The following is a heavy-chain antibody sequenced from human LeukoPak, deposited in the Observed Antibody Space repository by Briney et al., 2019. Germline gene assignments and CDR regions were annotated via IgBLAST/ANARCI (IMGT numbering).Heavy chain of an antibody. CDR3: AKDKGPGIANYWYFDL. V-gene: IGHV3-9*01. CDR2: ISWNSGSI. Sequence: GGSLRLSCAASGFTFSSYSMNWVRQAPGKGLEWVSGISWNSGSIGYADSVKGRFTISRDNAKNSLYLQMNSLRAEDTALYYCAKDKGPGIANYWYFDLWGRGTLVTVSS. CDR1: GFTFSSYS. J-gene: IGHJ2*01.